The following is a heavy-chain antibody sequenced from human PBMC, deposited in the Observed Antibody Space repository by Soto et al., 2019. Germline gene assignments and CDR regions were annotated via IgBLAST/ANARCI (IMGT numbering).Heavy chain of an antibody. Sequence: ELQLLESGGGLVQPGGSLRLSCAASGFTFGSYAMTWVRQAPGKGLEWVSVITGGGGSTYYADSVKGRFTISRDNSKNTLHLQMNSLRAEDTAVYYCAKLGRWSQYYFDYWGQGTLVTVSS. J-gene: IGHJ4*02. D-gene: IGHD2-15*01. V-gene: IGHV3-23*01. CDR3: AKLGRWSQYYFDY. CDR2: ITGGGGST. CDR1: GFTFGSYA.